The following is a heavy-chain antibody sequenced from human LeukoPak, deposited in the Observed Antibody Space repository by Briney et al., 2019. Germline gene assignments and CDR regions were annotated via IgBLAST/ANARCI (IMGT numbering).Heavy chain of an antibody. CDR1: GGSISSYY. V-gene: IGHV4-4*07. CDR3: ARGLRYYDSSGYRTGYWFDP. J-gene: IGHJ5*02. D-gene: IGHD3-22*01. CDR2: IYTSGSP. Sequence: SETLSLTCTVSGGSISSYYWSWIRQPAGKGLEWIGRIYTSGSPNYNPSLKSRVTMSVDTSKNQFSLKLSSVTAADTAVYYCARGLRYYDSSGYRTGYWFDPWGQGALDTVSS.